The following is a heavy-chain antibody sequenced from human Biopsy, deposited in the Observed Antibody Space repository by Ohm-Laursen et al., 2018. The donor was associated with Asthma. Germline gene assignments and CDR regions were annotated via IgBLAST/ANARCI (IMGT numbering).Heavy chain of an antibody. CDR3: ANSVSFAVWDWFDP. D-gene: IGHD3-16*01. CDR2: FDAEDGET. CDR1: GSTLTKIS. J-gene: IGHJ5*02. Sequence: SVKVSCKFSGSTLTKISMHWVRQAPGKGLEWLGGFDAEDGETIYAQGFEGRVTMMEESFTNTAYLELRSLRSEDTAVYYCANSVSFAVWDWFDPWGQGTLVIVSS. V-gene: IGHV1-24*01.